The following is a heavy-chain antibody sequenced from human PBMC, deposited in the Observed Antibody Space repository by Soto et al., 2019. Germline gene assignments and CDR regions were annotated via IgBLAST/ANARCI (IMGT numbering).Heavy chain of an antibody. J-gene: IGHJ4*02. V-gene: IGHV3-21*01. CDR1: GFTFSTYS. CDR2: ISSTSSYI. CDR3: ATDQLSLLNYDY. Sequence: GGSLRLSCAASGFTFSTYSMNWVRQAPGKGLEWVSSISSTSSYIYYADSVKGRFTISRDNAKYSLYLQMNSLRAEDTAVYYCATDQLSLLNYDYWGQGTQVTVSS. D-gene: IGHD1-1*01.